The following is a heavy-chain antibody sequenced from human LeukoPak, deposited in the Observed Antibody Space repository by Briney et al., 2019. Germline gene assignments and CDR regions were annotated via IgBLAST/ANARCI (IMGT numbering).Heavy chain of an antibody. J-gene: IGHJ5*02. CDR2: IYYSGST. V-gene: IGHV4-59*08. CDR3: ARRGCSSTSCYEGENWFDP. CDR1: GGSISSYY. Sequence: SETLSLTCTVSGGSISSYYWSWIRQPPGKGLEWIGYIYYSGSTNYNPSLKSRVTISVDTSKNQFSLKLSSVTAADTAVYYCARRGCSSTSCYEGENWFDPWGQGTLVTVSS. D-gene: IGHD2-2*01.